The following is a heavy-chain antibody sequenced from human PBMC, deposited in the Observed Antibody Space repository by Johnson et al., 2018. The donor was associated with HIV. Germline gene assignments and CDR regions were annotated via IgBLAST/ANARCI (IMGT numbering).Heavy chain of an antibody. J-gene: IGHJ3*02. V-gene: IGHV3-9*01. CDR3: ASRMYSGSSGGAFNI. CDR1: GFRFDDYA. CDR2: INWNGDSI. D-gene: IGHD1-26*01. Sequence: EVQLVESGGGLVQPGRSLRLSCAASGFRFDDYAMHWVRQAPGKGLEWVSGINWNGDSIGYVDSVKGRFNISRDNAKNSLYLQMNSLRAEDTALYYCASRMYSGSSGGAFNIWGQGTSVTVSS.